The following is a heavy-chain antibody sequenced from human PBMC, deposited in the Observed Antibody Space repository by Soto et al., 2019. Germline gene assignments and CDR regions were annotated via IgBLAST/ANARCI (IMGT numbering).Heavy chain of an antibody. D-gene: IGHD4-17*01. Sequence: QVQLQESGPGLVKPSQTLSLTCTVSGGSISSGGYYWSWIRQHPGKGLEWIGYIYYSGSTYYNPSXXIRGSISVDTXXNXSXXKLSAVTAADTAVYYCAGAPQDVSDYGDTARDCDSWGQGTLVTVSS. V-gene: IGHV4-31*03. CDR1: GGSISSGGYY. CDR2: IYYSGST. CDR3: AGAPQDVSDYGDTARDCDS. J-gene: IGHJ4*02.